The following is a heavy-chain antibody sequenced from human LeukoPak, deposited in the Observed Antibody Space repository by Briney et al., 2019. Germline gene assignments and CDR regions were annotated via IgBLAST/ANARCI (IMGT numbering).Heavy chain of an antibody. Sequence: PSETLSLTCTVSGGSISSSSYYWGWIRQPPGKGLEWIGSIYYSGSTYYNPSLKSRVTISVDTSKNQFSLKLSSVTAADTAVYYCARVSGYDWEGFYDYWGQGTLVTVSS. CDR2: IYYSGST. V-gene: IGHV4-39*07. CDR3: ARVSGYDWEGFYDY. D-gene: IGHD5-12*01. J-gene: IGHJ4*02. CDR1: GGSISSSSYY.